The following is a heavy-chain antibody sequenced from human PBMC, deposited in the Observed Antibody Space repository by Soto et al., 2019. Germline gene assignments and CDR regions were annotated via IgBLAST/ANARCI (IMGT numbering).Heavy chain of an antibody. CDR1: GFTFSGSA. V-gene: IGHV3-73*01. CDR2: IRSKANSYAT. D-gene: IGHD6-13*01. CDR3: TRHPSSIWITGGYYYYGMDV. Sequence: GGSLRLSCAASGFTFSGSAMHWVRQASGKGLEWVGRIRSKANSYATAYAASVKGRFTISRDDSKNTAYLQMNSLKTEDTAVYYCTRHPSSIWITGGYYYYGMDVWGQRTTVTVSS. J-gene: IGHJ6*02.